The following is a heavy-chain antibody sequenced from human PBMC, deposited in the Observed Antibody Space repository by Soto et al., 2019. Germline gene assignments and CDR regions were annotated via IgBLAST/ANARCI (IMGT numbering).Heavy chain of an antibody. CDR2: ISAYNGNT. V-gene: IGHV1-18*01. Sequence: GASVKVSCKASVYTFTSYGISGVRQAPGQGLEWMGWISAYNGNTNYAQKLQGRVTMTTDTSTSTAYMELRSLRSDDTAVYYCARSYYDSSGPLQVDYWGQGTLVTVSS. CDR3: ARSYYDSSGPLQVDY. D-gene: IGHD3-22*01. J-gene: IGHJ4*02. CDR1: VYTFTSYG.